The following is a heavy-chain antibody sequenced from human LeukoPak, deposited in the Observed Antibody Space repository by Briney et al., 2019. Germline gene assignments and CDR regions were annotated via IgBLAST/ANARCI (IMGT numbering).Heavy chain of an antibody. J-gene: IGHJ4*02. CDR1: GGSITSSNC. D-gene: IGHD2-8*02. CDR3: ARVAPMGVVWDY. V-gene: IGHV4-4*02. CDR2: IYHSGST. Sequence: PSETLSLTCAVSGGSITSSNCWSCVRQPPGKGLEWIGEIYHSGSTNCNPSLKSRVTISVDKSKNQFSLKLSSVTAADTAVYYCARVAPMGVVWDYWGQGTLVTVSS.